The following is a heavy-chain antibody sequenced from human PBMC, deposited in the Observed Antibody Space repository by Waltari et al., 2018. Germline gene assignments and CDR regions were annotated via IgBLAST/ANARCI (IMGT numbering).Heavy chain of an antibody. CDR3: ARQGYYYGSFYYYGMDV. V-gene: IGHV6-1*01. Sequence: QVPLPQSRPGLAKLSPPLPVTSGISRDSVSLTGVAWNQTRQAPSRGLEWLGRIYYRSKWYNEYAVSVRSRISINPDTPNNQFSLQLNSVTPEDTAVYYCARQGYYYGSFYYYGMDVWGQGTTVTVSS. D-gene: IGHD3-10*01. CDR1: RDSVSLTGVA. J-gene: IGHJ6*02. CDR2: IYYRSKWYN.